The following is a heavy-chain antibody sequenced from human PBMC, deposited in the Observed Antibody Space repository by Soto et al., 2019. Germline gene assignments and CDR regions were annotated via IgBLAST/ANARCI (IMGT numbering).Heavy chain of an antibody. CDR3: ARVPLTRKYFFEY. CDR2: VHYSGST. Sequence: SETLSLTCTVSGGSVSSGSYYWSWIRQTPGRGLEWIGYVHYSGSTYYNPSLKSRVTMSQDTSKNQFSLKLSSVTAADTAAYYCARVPLTRKYFFEYWGQGTLVTVSS. J-gene: IGHJ4*02. V-gene: IGHV4-61*01. CDR1: GGSVSSGSYY.